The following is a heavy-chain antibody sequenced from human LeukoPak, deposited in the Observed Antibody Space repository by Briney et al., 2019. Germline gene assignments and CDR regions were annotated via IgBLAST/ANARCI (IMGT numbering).Heavy chain of an antibody. Sequence: PSETLSLTCTVSGGSISSGSYYWSWIRQPAGKGLEWIGRIYTSGSTNYNPSLKSRVTISVDTSKNQFSLKLSSVTAADTAVYYCARVRLYGDYGDYWGQGTLVTVSS. CDR3: ARVRLYGDYGDY. J-gene: IGHJ4*02. CDR1: GGSISSGSYY. CDR2: IYTSGST. D-gene: IGHD4-17*01. V-gene: IGHV4-61*02.